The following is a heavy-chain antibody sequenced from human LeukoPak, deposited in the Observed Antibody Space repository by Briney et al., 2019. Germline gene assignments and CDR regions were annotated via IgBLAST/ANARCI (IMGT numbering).Heavy chain of an antibody. V-gene: IGHV4-30-4*08. CDR1: GGSISSGNYY. J-gene: IGHJ5*02. CDR3: ARAGGGGSYYPWFDP. Sequence: SQTLSLTCTVSGGSISSGNYYWSWIRQPPGKGLEWIGYIYYSGSTYYNPSLKSRVTISVDTSKNQSSLKLSSVTAADTAVYYCARAGGGGSYYPWFDPWGQGTLVTVSS. CDR2: IYYSGST. D-gene: IGHD1-26*01.